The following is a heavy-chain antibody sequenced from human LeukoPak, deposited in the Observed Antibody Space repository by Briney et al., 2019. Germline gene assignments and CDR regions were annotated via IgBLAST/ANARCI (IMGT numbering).Heavy chain of an antibody. CDR1: GFTFSSYS. CDR2: ISSSSSYI. D-gene: IGHD3-22*01. J-gene: IGHJ3*02. Sequence: GGSLRLSCAAPGFTFSSYSMNWVRQAPGKGLEWVSSISSSSSYIYYADSVKGRFTISSDNAKNSLYLQMNSLRAEDTAVYFCARASLYYYDSSGPSIAAFDIWGQGTMVTVSS. CDR3: ARASLYYYDSSGPSIAAFDI. V-gene: IGHV3-21*01.